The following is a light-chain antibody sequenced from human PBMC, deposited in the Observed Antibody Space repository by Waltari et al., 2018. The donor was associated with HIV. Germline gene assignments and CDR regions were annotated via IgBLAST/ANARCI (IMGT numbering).Light chain of an antibody. Sequence: DIQMTQSPSSLSASVGDRVTITCRASQSISTYLNWYQQKPGKAPKLLIYAASSWQSGVPSRFRGSGAGTDFTLTISSLQPEDFATYYCQESYSTPQFTFGPGTKVDLK. CDR2: AAS. CDR1: QSISTY. V-gene: IGKV1-39*01. CDR3: QESYSTPQFT. J-gene: IGKJ3*01.